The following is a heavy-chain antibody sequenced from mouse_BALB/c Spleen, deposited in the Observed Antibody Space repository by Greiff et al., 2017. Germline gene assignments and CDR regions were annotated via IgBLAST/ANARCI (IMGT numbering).Heavy chain of an antibody. Sequence: QVQLQQSGAELARPGASVKLSCKASGYTFTSYWMQWVKQRPGQGLEWIGAIYPGDGDTRYTQKFKGKATLTADKSSSTAYMQLSSLASEDSAVYYCARSWDNWGQGTTLTVSS. CDR2: IYPGDGDT. CDR1: GYTFTSYW. V-gene: IGHV1-87*01. J-gene: IGHJ2*01. CDR3: ARSWDN.